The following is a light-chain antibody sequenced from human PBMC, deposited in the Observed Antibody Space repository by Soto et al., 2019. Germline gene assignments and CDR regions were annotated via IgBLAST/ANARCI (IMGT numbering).Light chain of an antibody. V-gene: IGKV1-5*01. J-gene: IGKJ5*01. CDR1: QSISSW. CDR2: DAS. Sequence: DIQMTQSPSTLSASVGDRVTITCRASQSISSWLAWYQQKPGKAPKLLIYDASNLENGVPSRFSGSGSGTDFTLTISSLQPDDFATYYCQQYNSYSYTFGQGTRLEIK. CDR3: QQYNSYSYT.